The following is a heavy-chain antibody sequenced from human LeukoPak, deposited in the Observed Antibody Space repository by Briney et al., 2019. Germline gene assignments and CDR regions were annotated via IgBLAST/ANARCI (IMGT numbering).Heavy chain of an antibody. D-gene: IGHD5-18*01. CDR2: ISWNSGSI. V-gene: IGHV3-9*01. Sequence: GGSLRLSCAASGFTFDDYAMHWVRQAPGKGLEWVSGISWNSGSIGYADSVKGRFTISRDNAKNSLYLQMNSLRAEDTAFYYCAKDRTATLSGAGMDVWGQRTTVTDPS. CDR1: GFTFDDYA. J-gene: IGHJ6*02. CDR3: AKDRTATLSGAGMDV.